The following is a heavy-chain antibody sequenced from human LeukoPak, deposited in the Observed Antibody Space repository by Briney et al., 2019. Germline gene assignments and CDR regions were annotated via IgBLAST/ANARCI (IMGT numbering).Heavy chain of an antibody. J-gene: IGHJ4*02. V-gene: IGHV3-15*01. CDR3: TSNSDYDFWSGYPGDY. CDR1: GFTFSNAW. Sequence: GGSLRLSCAASGFTFSNAWMSWVRQAPGKGLEWVGRIKSKTDGGTTDYAAPVKGRFTISRDDSKSIAYLQMNSLKTEDTAVYYCTSNSDYDFWSGYPGDYWGQGTLVTDSS. D-gene: IGHD3-3*01. CDR2: IKSKTDGGTT.